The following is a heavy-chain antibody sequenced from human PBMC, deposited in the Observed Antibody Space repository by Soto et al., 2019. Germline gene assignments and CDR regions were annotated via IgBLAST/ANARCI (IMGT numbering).Heavy chain of an antibody. CDR1: GFTFSDYY. J-gene: IGHJ5*02. Sequence: QVQLVESGGGLVKPGGSLRLSCAASGFTFSDYYMSWIRQAPGKGLEWVSYISSSSSYTNYADSVKGRFTISRDNAKNSLYRQMNSLRAEDTAVYYCARDAKGGMATIFGWFDPWGQGTLVTVSS. CDR2: ISSSSSYT. V-gene: IGHV3-11*06. D-gene: IGHD3-9*01. CDR3: ARDAKGGMATIFGWFDP.